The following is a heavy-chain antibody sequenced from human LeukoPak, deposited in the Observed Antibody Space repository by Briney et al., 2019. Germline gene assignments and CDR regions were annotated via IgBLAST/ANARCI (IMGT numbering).Heavy chain of an antibody. J-gene: IGHJ5*02. V-gene: IGHV3-23*01. Sequence: PGGSLRLSCAASGFTFSSYAMSWVRQAPGKGLEWVSAISGSGGSTYYADSVKGRFTISRDNSKNTLYLQMNSLRAEDTAVYYCAKGPRYNWNDGRNWFVPCGQGNLVTVSS. D-gene: IGHD1-1*01. CDR2: ISGSGGST. CDR3: AKGPRYNWNDGRNWFVP. CDR1: GFTFSSYA.